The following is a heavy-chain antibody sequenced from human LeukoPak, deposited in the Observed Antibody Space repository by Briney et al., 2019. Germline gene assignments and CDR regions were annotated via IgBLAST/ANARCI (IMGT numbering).Heavy chain of an antibody. J-gene: IGHJ4*02. D-gene: IGHD5-24*01. CDR2: IYPGDSET. V-gene: IGHV5-51*01. CDR1: GYNFTSYW. Sequence: GESLKISCKGSGYNFTSYWIGWVRQMPGKGLEWMGIIYPGDSETRYSPSFQGQVTILADKSISTAYLQWSSLKASDTAMYYCSRRPGAYNDYWGQGTLVTVSS. CDR3: SRRPGAYNDY.